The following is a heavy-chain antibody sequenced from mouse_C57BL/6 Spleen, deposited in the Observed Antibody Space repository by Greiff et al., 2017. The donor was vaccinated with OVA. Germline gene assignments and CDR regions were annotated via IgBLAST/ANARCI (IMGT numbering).Heavy chain of an antibody. CDR1: GYSFTGYY. J-gene: IGHJ2*01. Sequence: EVQLQQSGPELVKPGASVKISCKASGYSFTGYYMNWVKQSPEKSLEWIGEINPSTGGTTYNQKFKAKATLTVDKSSSTAYMQLKSLTSEDSAVYYCAREGLLLRYLDYWGQGTTLTVSS. D-gene: IGHD1-1*01. V-gene: IGHV1-42*01. CDR2: INPSTGGT. CDR3: AREGLLLRYLDY.